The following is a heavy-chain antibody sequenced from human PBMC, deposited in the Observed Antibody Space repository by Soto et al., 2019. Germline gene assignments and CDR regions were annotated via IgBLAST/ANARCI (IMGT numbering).Heavy chain of an antibody. CDR2: IIPIFGTA. CDR3: ARVPYYYGSSGYYSADAFDI. V-gene: IGHV1-69*06. CDR1: GGTFSSYA. D-gene: IGHD3-22*01. Sequence: SVKVSCKASGGTFSSYAISWVRQAPGQGLEWMGGIIPIFGTANYAQKFQGRVTITADKSTSTAYMELSSLRSEDTAVYYCARVPYYYGSSGYYSADAFDIWGQGTMVTVSS. J-gene: IGHJ3*02.